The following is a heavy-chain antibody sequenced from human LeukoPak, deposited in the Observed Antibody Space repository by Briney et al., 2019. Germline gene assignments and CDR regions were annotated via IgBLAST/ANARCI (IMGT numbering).Heavy chain of an antibody. CDR3: TRYLSGGFDS. Sequence: GGSLRLSCVGSGFTFNNYWMLWVRQAPGKGLVWVSRINTDGTTTSYADSVKGRFTFSRDNAKNTLYLQMNSLRAEDTAVYYCTRYLSGGFDSWGQGTLVTISS. J-gene: IGHJ4*02. CDR1: GFTFNNYW. CDR2: INTDGTTT. D-gene: IGHD2-15*01. V-gene: IGHV3-74*01.